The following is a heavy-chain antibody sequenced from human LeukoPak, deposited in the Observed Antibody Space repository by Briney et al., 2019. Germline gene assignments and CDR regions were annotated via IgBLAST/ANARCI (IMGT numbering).Heavy chain of an antibody. V-gene: IGHV3-53*04. CDR3: AGGGYSYVWDY. CDR2: IFSDGST. D-gene: IGHD5-18*01. J-gene: IGHJ4*02. CDR1: GGSFSGYY. Sequence: ETLSLTCAVYGGSFSGYYWSWIRQAPGKGLEWVSVIFSDGSTFYADSVKGRFTISRHNSENTLYLQLNSLRLGDTAVYYCAGGGYSYVWDYWGQGTHVTVSS.